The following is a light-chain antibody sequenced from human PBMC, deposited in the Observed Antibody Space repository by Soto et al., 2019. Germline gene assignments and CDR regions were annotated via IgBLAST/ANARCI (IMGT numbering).Light chain of an antibody. CDR1: QSVSSNY. CDR3: QQYASSPWT. CDR2: GAS. J-gene: IGKJ1*01. V-gene: IGKV3-20*01. Sequence: EIVLTQSPGTLSLSPGERATLSCRASQSVSSNYLAWYQQKPGQAPRLLIYGASNRATGIPDRFSGSGSGTDFTLTISRLEPEDFAVYFCQQYASSPWTFGQGTKVEIK.